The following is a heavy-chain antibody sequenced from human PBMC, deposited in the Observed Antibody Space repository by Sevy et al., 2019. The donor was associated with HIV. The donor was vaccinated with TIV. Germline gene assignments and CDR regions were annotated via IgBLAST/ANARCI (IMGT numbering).Heavy chain of an antibody. Sequence: ASVKVSCKASGYTFTSYDINWVRQATGQGLEWMGWMNPNSGNTGYAQKFQGRVTMTRNTSISTAYMELSSLRSEDTDVYYCARGRLTGIGFDYWGQGTLVTVSS. CDR2: MNPNSGNT. D-gene: IGHD7-27*01. J-gene: IGHJ4*02. V-gene: IGHV1-8*01. CDR1: GYTFTSYD. CDR3: ARGRLTGIGFDY.